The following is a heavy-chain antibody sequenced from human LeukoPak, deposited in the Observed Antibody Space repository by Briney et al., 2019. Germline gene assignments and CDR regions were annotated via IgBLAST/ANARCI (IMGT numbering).Heavy chain of an antibody. V-gene: IGHV4-4*07. CDR1: SGPISSYY. CDR3: AREGCRSNSCYFPRDYPMGL. CDR2: IYTSGSI. Sequence: SETLSLTCTVCSGPISSYYWSWIRQPAGRGLEWIGRIYTSGSINYNPSYKIRSPMSVATPKNQFSLKLSSVSAADKAVYYCAREGCRSNSCYFPRDYPMGLWGKGTTGNVS. D-gene: IGHD2-2*01. J-gene: IGHJ6*03.